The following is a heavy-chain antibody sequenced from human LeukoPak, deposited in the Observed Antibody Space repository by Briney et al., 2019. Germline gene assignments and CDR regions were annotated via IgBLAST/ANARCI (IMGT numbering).Heavy chain of an antibody. Sequence: SQTLSLTCAISGDSVSRNSAAWNWIRQSPSRGLEWLGRTYYRSTWGYDYALSVKSRITIAPDTSKNQFSLQLNSVTPEDTAVYYCARDILGEGSAWGQGTLVTVSS. V-gene: IGHV6-1*01. CDR2: TYYRSTWGY. CDR1: GDSVSRNSAA. CDR3: ARDILGEGSA. J-gene: IGHJ5*02.